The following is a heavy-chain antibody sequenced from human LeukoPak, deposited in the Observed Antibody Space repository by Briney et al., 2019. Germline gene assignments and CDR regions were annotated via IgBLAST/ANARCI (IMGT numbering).Heavy chain of an antibody. CDR3: AREPHDFWSGNYMDV. CDR2: IKQDGSEK. V-gene: IGHV3-7*01. CDR1: GFSLSSYW. D-gene: IGHD3-3*01. Sequence: GGSLRLSCAVSGFSLSSYWMSWVRQAPGRGLEWVANIKQDGSEKHYVDSVKGRFTISRDNAKNSLYLQMNSRRAEDTALYYCAREPHDFWSGNYMDVWGKGTTVTVSS. J-gene: IGHJ6*03.